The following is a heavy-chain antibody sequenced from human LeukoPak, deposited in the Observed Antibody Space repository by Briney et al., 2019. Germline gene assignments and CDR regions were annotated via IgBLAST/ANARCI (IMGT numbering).Heavy chain of an antibody. J-gene: IGHJ3*02. D-gene: IGHD3-10*01. CDR3: ARVVVRGDTGVDI. V-gene: IGHV3-21*01. CDR2: ISSSSSYI. Sequence: PGGSLRLSCAASGFTFSSYSMNWVRQAPGKGLEWVSSISSSSSYIYYADSVKGRFTISRDNAKNSLYPQMNSLRAEDTAVYYCARVVVRGDTGVDIWGQGTMVTVSS. CDR1: GFTFSSYS.